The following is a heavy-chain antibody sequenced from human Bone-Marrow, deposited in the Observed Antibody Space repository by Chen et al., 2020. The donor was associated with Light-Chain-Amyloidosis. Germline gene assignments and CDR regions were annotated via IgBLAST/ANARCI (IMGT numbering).Heavy chain of an antibody. CDR1: GYTFPNYW. CDR2: IYPDDSEA. Sequence: EVQLEQSGPEVKKPGESLKISCKGSGYTFPNYWIGWVRQMPGKGLEWMGVIYPDDSEARYSPSFEGKIAISADKSITTADLQWRSLKASDTAMYYCARRRDGYNFDYWGQGTLVTVSS. CDR3: ARRRDGYNFDY. V-gene: IGHV5-51*01. J-gene: IGHJ4*02. D-gene: IGHD5-12*01.